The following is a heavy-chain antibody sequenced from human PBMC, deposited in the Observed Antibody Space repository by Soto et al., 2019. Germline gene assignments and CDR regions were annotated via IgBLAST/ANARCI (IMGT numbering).Heavy chain of an antibody. V-gene: IGHV1-46*01. Sequence: QVQLVQSGAEVKKPGASVKVSCKASGYTFTSYYMHWVRQAPGQGLEWMGIINPSGGSSSYAQKFAGRVTITRDTSTNTISMELNSLRSEDTAVYYCGRGSLITMIVNYWGQGTLITVSS. J-gene: IGHJ4*02. CDR3: GRGSLITMIVNY. CDR1: GYTFTSYY. CDR2: INPSGGSS. D-gene: IGHD3-22*01.